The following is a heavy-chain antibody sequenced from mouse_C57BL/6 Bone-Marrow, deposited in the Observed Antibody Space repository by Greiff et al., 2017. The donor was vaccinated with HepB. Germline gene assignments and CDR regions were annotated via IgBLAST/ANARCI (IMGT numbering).Heavy chain of an antibody. CDR1: GFTFSDYG. V-gene: IGHV5-15*01. CDR3: ARQRATPAYAMDY. J-gene: IGHJ4*01. Sequence: EVHLVESGGGLVQPGGSLKLSCAASGFTFSDYGMAWVRQAPRKGPEWVAFISNLAYSIYYADTVTGRFTISRENAKNTLYLEMSSLRSEDTAMYYCARQRATPAYAMDYWGQGTSVTVSS. CDR2: ISNLAYSI. D-gene: IGHD3-1*01.